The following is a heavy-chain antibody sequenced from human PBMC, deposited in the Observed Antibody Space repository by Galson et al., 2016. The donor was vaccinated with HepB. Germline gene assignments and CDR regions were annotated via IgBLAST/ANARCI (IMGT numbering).Heavy chain of an antibody. CDR2: ISSASSAI. CDR1: GFTFSSYS. V-gene: IGHV3-48*02. CDR3: ARGAVGATILGNWFDP. D-gene: IGHD1-26*01. J-gene: IGHJ5*02. Sequence: SLRLSCAASGFTFSSYSMNWVRQAPGKGLEWVSYISSASSAIFYADSVKGRFTISRDNAKNSLCLQMNSLRDEDSAVYFCARGAVGATILGNWFDPWGQGTLVTVSS.